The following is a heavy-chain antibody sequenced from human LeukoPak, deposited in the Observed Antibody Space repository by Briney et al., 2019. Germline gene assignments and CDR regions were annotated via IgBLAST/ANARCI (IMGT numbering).Heavy chain of an antibody. Sequence: PGGSLRLSCAASGFTFSSYSMNWVRQAPGKGLEWVSSISSSSSYIYYADSVKGRFTISRDNAKNSLYLQMNSLRAEDTAVYYCARGTGAGYSYAFDYWGQGTLVTVSS. D-gene: IGHD5-18*01. CDR3: ARGTGAGYSYAFDY. CDR1: GFTFSSYS. CDR2: ISSSSSYI. V-gene: IGHV3-21*01. J-gene: IGHJ4*02.